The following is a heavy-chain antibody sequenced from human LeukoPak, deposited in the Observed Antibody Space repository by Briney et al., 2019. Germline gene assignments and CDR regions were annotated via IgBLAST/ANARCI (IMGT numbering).Heavy chain of an antibody. CDR3: AKAHCSSTTCYRSFDD. J-gene: IGHJ4*02. CDR2: ITGSGTGT. V-gene: IGHV3-23*01. Sequence: GGSLRLSCAASGFTFSSDAMSWVRQAPGKGLEWVSAITGSGTGTFYADSVKGRFTISRDNSKNTLSLQMNGLRAEDTAVYYCAKAHCSSTTCYRSFDDWGQGTLVTVSS. CDR1: GFTFSSDA. D-gene: IGHD2-2*01.